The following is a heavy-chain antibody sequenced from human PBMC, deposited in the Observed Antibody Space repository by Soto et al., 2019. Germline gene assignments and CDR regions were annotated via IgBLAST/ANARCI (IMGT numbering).Heavy chain of an antibody. CDR1: GGGFNGYY. CDR2: VFSSWTT. V-gene: IGHV4-59*01. Sequence: PSETLSRTCTVSGGGFNGYYWSWVRQPPGRGLEWIGDVFSSWTTNYNTSLQSRLTISIDAPKKQFSLSFRSVTAADTAVYFCARDGRYDVSTGNLYQFGLDVWGQRIAVTVS. J-gene: IGHJ6*02. D-gene: IGHD1-1*01. CDR3: ARDGRYDVSTGNLYQFGLDV.